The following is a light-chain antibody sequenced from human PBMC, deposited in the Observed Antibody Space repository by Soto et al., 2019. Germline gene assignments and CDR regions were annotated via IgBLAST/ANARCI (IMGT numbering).Light chain of an antibody. CDR2: DAS. CDR1: QNINNNY. Sequence: TQSPGTLSLSPGGRATLSCRASQNINNNYLAWYQHKPGQAPRLLIYDASLRATGVPDRFSGSGSGTEFTLTISSLQSEDFAVYYCQQYNSWPPITFGQGTRLEIK. V-gene: IGKV3D-15*01. J-gene: IGKJ5*01. CDR3: QQYNSWPPIT.